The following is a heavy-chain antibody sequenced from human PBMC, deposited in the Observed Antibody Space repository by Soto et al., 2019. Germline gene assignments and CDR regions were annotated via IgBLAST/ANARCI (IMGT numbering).Heavy chain of an antibody. Sequence: QVQLVQSGAEVKKPGSSVKVSCKASGGTFSSYAISWVRQAPGQGLEWMGGSIPIFGTANYAQKFQGRVTSTADKSTSTADMELSSLRSEDTAVYYCAREGEVVAATPLVFYYGMDVWGQGTTVTVSS. CDR2: SIPIFGTA. V-gene: IGHV1-69*06. D-gene: IGHD2-15*01. J-gene: IGHJ6*02. CDR1: GGTFSSYA. CDR3: AREGEVVAATPLVFYYGMDV.